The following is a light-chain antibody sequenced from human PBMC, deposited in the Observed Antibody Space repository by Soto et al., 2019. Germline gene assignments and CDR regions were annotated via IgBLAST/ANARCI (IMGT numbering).Light chain of an antibody. V-gene: IGKV3-11*01. CDR1: QSVSSS. CDR3: QQRTNWPIT. Sequence: EIVLTQSPATLSLSPGKRATLSCRASQSVSSSLAWYQQKPGQAPRLRIYDASNRATGIPARFSGSGSGTDFTLTISSLEPEDFAVYCCQQRTNWPITFGQGTRLEIK. J-gene: IGKJ5*01. CDR2: DAS.